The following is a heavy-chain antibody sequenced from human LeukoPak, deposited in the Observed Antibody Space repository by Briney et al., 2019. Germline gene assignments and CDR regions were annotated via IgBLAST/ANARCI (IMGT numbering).Heavy chain of an antibody. CDR1: GFTFSSYA. CDR3: AKWGSGRDGYNGAGY. J-gene: IGHJ4*02. D-gene: IGHD5-24*01. Sequence: GGSLRLSCAASGFTFSSYALSWVRQAPGKGLEWVSAISGSGVGTYYADSVKGRFTISRGNSKNTLYLQMNSLRAEDTAVYYCAKWGSGRDGYNGAGYWGQGTLVTVSS. V-gene: IGHV3-23*01. CDR2: ISGSGVGT.